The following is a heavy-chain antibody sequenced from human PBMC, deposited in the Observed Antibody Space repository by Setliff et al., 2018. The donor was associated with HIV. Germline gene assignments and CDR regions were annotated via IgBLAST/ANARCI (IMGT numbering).Heavy chain of an antibody. CDR2: IYSTGFA. J-gene: IGHJ4*02. D-gene: IGHD1-1*01. V-gene: IGHV4-4*08. Sequence: PSETLSLTCSVSGGSISNFYWSWIRQPPGKGLEWVGHIYSTGFAYYNPSLKSRVTISLDTSKTHFFLNLTSATDADTAVYFCTREGRGDPAMATTRIDYWGQGKLVTVSS. CDR1: GGSISNFY. CDR3: TREGRGDPAMATTRIDY.